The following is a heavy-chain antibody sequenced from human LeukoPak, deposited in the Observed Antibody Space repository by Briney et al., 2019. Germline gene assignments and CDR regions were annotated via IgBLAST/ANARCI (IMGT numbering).Heavy chain of an antibody. CDR2: IYYSGST. CDR1: GGSISSYY. CDR3: ARDRYYYDSSGYSNWFDP. V-gene: IGHV4-59*01. D-gene: IGHD3-22*01. J-gene: IGHJ5*02. Sequence: RSSETLSLTCTVSGGSISSYYWSWIRQPPGKGLKWIGYIYYSGSTNYNPSLKSRVTISVDTSKNQFSLKLSSVTAADTAVYYCARDRYYYDSSGYSNWFDPWGQGTLVTVSS.